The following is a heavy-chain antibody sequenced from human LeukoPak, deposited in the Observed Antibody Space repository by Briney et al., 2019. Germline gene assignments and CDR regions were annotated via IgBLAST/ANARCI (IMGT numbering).Heavy chain of an antibody. V-gene: IGHV4-34*01. CDR1: GGSFSGYY. CDR2: INHSGST. J-gene: IGHJ4*02. CDR3: ARDYYDSSGYYYGIHDY. Sequence: SETLSLTCAVYGGSFSGYYWSWIRQPPGKGREWIGEINHSGSTNYNPSLKSRVTISVDTSKNQFSLKLSSVTAADTAVYYCARDYYDSSGYYYGIHDYWGQGTLVTVSS. D-gene: IGHD3-22*01.